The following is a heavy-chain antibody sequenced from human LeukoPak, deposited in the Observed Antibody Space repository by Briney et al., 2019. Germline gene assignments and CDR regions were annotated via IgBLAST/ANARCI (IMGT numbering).Heavy chain of an antibody. Sequence: GGSLRLSCAASGITFSSSAMNWVRQASGKGLEWVGRITSKPNSYATVYAASVKGRFTISSDDSKNTAYLQMNSLKTEDTAVYYCTGGSGWYSPDYWGQGTLVTVPS. CDR3: TGGSGWYSPDY. CDR2: ITSKPNSYAT. D-gene: IGHD6-19*01. CDR1: GITFSSSA. J-gene: IGHJ4*02. V-gene: IGHV3-73*01.